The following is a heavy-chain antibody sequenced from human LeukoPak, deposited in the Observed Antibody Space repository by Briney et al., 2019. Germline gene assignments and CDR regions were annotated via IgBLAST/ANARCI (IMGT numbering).Heavy chain of an antibody. Sequence: SQTLSLTCAVSGGSISSGGYSWSWIRQPPGKGLEWIGYIYHSGSTYYNPSLKSRVTISVDRSKNQFSLKLSSVTAADTAVYYCARAGSSMDFDYWGQEPWSPSPQ. CDR3: ARAGSSMDFDY. J-gene: IGHJ4*01. V-gene: IGHV4-30-2*01. CDR2: IYHSGST. CDR1: GGSISSGGYS. D-gene: IGHD6-13*01.